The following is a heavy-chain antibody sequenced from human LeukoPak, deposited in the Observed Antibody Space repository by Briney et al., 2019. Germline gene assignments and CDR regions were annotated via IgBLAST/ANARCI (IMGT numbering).Heavy chain of an antibody. J-gene: IGHJ4*02. CDR1: GGSISSGGYY. Sequence: SQTLSLTCTVSGGSISSGGYYWSWIRQHPGKGLEWIGYIYYSGSTYCNPSLKSRVTISVDTSKNQFSLKLSSVTAADTAVYYCARTAGLRFLEWLYWGQGTLVTVSS. V-gene: IGHV4-31*03. CDR2: IYYSGST. CDR3: ARTAGLRFLEWLY. D-gene: IGHD3-3*01.